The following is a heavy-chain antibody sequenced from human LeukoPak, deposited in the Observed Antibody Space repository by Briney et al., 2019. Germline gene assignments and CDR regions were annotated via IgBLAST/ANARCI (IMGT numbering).Heavy chain of an antibody. V-gene: IGHV3-30*04. J-gene: IGHJ4*02. Sequence: GGSLRLSCAASGFAFTSYAMHWVRQAPGKGLEWVAVISYDGSNKWDADSVKGRFTISRDNSKNTLYLQMNSLRAEDTAVYYCAKDRGEELDYWGQGTLVTVSS. CDR1: GFAFTSYA. CDR2: ISYDGSNK. D-gene: IGHD3-10*01. CDR3: AKDRGEELDY.